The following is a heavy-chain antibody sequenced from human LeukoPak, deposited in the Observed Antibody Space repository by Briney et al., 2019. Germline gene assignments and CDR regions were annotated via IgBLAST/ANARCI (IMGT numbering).Heavy chain of an antibody. CDR3: AKYVGSGWYFYFDY. CDR2: INWNGGST. J-gene: IGHJ4*02. D-gene: IGHD6-19*01. V-gene: IGHV3-20*04. Sequence: PGGSLRLSCAASGFTFGDYGMSWVRQAPGKGLEWVSGINWNGGSTGYADSVKGRFTISRDNAKNSLYLQMNSLRAEDTALYYCAKYVGSGWYFYFDYWGQGTLVTVSS. CDR1: GFTFGDYG.